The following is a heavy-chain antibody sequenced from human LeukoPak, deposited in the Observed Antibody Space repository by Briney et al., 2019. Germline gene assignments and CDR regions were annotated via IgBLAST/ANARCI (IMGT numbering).Heavy chain of an antibody. CDR2: INPNSGGT. V-gene: IGHV1-2*02. CDR3: AGVARNYYYMDV. J-gene: IGHJ6*03. D-gene: IGHD5-12*01. CDR1: GGTFTGYY. Sequence: ASVKVSCKTSGGTFTGYYMHWVRQAPGQGLEWMGWINPNSGGTNYAQKFQGRVTMTRDTSISTAYMELSRLRSDDTAAYYCAGVARNYYYMDVWGKGTTVTVSS.